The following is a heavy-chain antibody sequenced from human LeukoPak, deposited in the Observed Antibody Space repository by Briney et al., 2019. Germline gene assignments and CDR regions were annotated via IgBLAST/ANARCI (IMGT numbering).Heavy chain of an antibody. CDR2: INHSGST. J-gene: IGHJ5*02. D-gene: IGHD2-2*01. CDR1: GGSFSGYY. Sequence: PSETLSLTCAVYGGSFSGYYWSWIRQPPGKGLEWIGEINHSGSTNYNPSLKSRVTISVDTSKNQFSLKLSSVTAADTAVYYCARSGCSSTSCLFDPWGQGTLVTVSS. CDR3: ARSGCSSTSCLFDP. V-gene: IGHV4-34*01.